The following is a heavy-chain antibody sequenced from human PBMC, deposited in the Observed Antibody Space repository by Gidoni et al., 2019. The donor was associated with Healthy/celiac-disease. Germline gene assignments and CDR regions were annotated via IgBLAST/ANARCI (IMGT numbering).Heavy chain of an antibody. CDR3: ASGSGSYYDYYYYGMDV. V-gene: IGHV3-30*03. J-gene: IGHJ6*02. CDR1: GFTFSSYG. CDR2: ISYDGSNK. Sequence: QVQLVESGGGVVQPGRSLRLSCAASGFTFSSYGMHWVRQAPGKGLEWVAVISYDGSNKYYADSVKGRFTISRDNSKNTLYLQMNSLRAEDTAVYYCASGSGSYYDYYYYGMDVWGQGTTVTVSS. D-gene: IGHD3-10*01.